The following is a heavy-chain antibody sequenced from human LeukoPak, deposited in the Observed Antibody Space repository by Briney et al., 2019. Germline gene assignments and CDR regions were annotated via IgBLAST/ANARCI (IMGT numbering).Heavy chain of an antibody. J-gene: IGHJ4*02. Sequence: SETLSLICTVSGDSISGTSYHWGWIRQPPGKGLEYIGNIYYDGNTDYNPSLKSRVTISLDTSKSQFSLKLSSVTAADTAVYYCARDGEFGELHFTDYWGQGTLVTVSS. V-gene: IGHV4-39*07. CDR3: ARDGEFGELHFTDY. CDR2: IYYDGNT. D-gene: IGHD3-10*01. CDR1: GDSISGTSYH.